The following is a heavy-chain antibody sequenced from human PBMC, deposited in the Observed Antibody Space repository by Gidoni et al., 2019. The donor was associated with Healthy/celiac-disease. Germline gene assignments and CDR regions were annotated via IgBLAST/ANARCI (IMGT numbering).Heavy chain of an antibody. CDR3: IVYCSSTSCYWGWFDP. V-gene: IGHV4-39*01. Sequence: QLQLQASGPGLVKPSETLSLTCTVSGGSISSSCYYWGWIRQPPGKGLEWIGSIYYSVSTDYNPSLKSRVTISVDTSKNQFSLKLSSVTAADTAVYYAIVYCSSTSCYWGWFDPWGQGTLVTVSS. CDR1: GGSISSSCYY. CDR2: IYYSVST. D-gene: IGHD2-2*01. J-gene: IGHJ5*02.